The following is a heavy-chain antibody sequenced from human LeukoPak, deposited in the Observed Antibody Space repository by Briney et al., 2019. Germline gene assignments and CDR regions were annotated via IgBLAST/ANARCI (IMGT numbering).Heavy chain of an antibody. V-gene: IGHV3-21*01. CDR3: ARAHGYDIGGY. CDR2: ISTGSSYI. Sequence: PGGSLRLSCAASGFTFSTYSMHWVRQAPGKGLEWVSSISTGSSYIYSADSVKGRFTISRDNAKNSLYLQLNSLRAEDTAVYYCARAHGYDIGGYWGQGTLVTVSS. J-gene: IGHJ4*02. D-gene: IGHD3-3*01. CDR1: GFTFSTYS.